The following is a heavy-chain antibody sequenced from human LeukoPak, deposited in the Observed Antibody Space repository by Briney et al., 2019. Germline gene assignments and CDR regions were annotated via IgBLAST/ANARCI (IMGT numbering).Heavy chain of an antibody. CDR2: ISYSGST. J-gene: IGHJ4*02. V-gene: IGHV4-39*07. CDR1: GGSISSSSYY. D-gene: IGHD3-3*02. CDR3: ARINGGI. Sequence: SETLSLTRTVSGGSISSSSYYWGWIRQPPGKGLEWIWSISYSGSTHYNQYLESRVTVSRDTSKNQFSLKLPSVTAADTAVYYCARINGGIWGQGTLVAVSS.